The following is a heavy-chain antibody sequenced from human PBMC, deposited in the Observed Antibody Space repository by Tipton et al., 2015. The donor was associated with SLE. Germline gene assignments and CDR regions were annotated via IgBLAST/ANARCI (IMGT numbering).Heavy chain of an antibody. J-gene: IGHJ5*02. Sequence: GLVKPSETLSLTCTVSGGPRRSHYWSCFRQPQGKGLEWIGSIYHSGTTYYNPSLKSRVTISVDKSKKEFSLKLTSVTAADTAVYYCARDPAFPFRRFDPWGQGTLVTVSS. CDR1: GGPRRSHY. D-gene: IGHD3-3*02. CDR3: ARDPAFPFRRFDP. CDR2: IYHSGTT. V-gene: IGHV4-38-2*02.